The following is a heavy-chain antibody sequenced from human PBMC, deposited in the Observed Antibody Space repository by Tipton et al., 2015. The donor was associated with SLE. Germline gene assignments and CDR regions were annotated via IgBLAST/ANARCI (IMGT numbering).Heavy chain of an antibody. CDR2: IYYTGST. Sequence: TLSLTCTVSGGSIRSFYWSWIRQPPGKGLEWIGNIYYTGSTNYNPSLKSRVTISVDTSKNQFSLKLSSVTAADTVVYYCARGRGYFDYWGQGTLVTVSS. CDR3: ARGRGYFDY. J-gene: IGHJ4*02. CDR1: GGSIRSFY. V-gene: IGHV4-59*12.